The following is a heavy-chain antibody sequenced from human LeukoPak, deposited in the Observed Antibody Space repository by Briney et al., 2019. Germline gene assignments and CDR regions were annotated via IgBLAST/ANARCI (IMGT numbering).Heavy chain of an antibody. V-gene: IGHV3-21*01. J-gene: IGHJ6*03. D-gene: IGHD3-3*01. Sequence: GGSLRLSCAASGFTFSSYSMNWVRQAPGKGLEWVSSISSSSSYIYYADSVKGRFTISRDNAKNSLYLQMNSLRAEDTAVYYCAREVWSGYYGSYYYYMDVWGKGTTVTVSS. CDR3: AREVWSGYYGSYYYYMDV. CDR1: GFTFSSYS. CDR2: ISSSSSYI.